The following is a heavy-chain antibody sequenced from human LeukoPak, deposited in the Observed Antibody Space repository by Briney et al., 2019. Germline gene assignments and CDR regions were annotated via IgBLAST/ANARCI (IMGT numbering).Heavy chain of an antibody. CDR2: INPDSGGT. Sequence: ASVKVSCKASGYTFTGYYMHWVRQAPGQGLEWMGWINPDSGGTNYAQKFQGRVTMTRDTSISTAYMELSRLRSDDTAVYYCARDRIAARRFDYWGQGTLVTVSS. CDR1: GYTFTGYY. D-gene: IGHD6-6*01. J-gene: IGHJ4*02. CDR3: ARDRIAARRFDY. V-gene: IGHV1-2*02.